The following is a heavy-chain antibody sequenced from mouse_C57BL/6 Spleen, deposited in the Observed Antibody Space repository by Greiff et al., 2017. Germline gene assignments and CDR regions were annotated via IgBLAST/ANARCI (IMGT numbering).Heavy chain of an antibody. CDR2: IDPSDSYT. Sequence: QVQLQQPGAELVKPGASVKLSCKASGYTFTSYWMQWVKQRPGQGLEWIGEIDPSDSYTNYNQKFKGKATLTVDTSSSTAYMQLSSLTSEDSAVYYCARGPDGYSDYWGQGTTLTVSS. CDR1: GYTFTSYW. CDR3: ARGPDGYSDY. J-gene: IGHJ2*01. D-gene: IGHD2-3*01. V-gene: IGHV1-50*01.